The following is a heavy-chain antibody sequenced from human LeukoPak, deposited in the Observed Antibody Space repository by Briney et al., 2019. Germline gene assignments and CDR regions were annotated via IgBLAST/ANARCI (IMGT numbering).Heavy chain of an antibody. CDR2: ISGSGGST. Sequence: GGSLRLSCAASGFTFSSYAMSWVRQAPVKGLEWVSAISGSGGSTYYADSVKGRFTISRDNSKNTLYLQMNSLRAEDTAVYYCANHTSSGYPSDYWGQGTLVTVSS. CDR1: GFTFSSYA. V-gene: IGHV3-23*01. J-gene: IGHJ4*02. D-gene: IGHD3-22*01. CDR3: ANHTSSGYPSDY.